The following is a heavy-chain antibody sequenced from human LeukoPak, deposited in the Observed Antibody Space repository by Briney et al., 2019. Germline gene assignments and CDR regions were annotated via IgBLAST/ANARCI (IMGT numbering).Heavy chain of an antibody. CDR2: ISGRGGST. Sequence: GGSLRLSCAASGFTFSSYAMSWVGQAPGKGLEGVSAISGRGGSTYYADSVKGRFTISRDNSKNTLYLQMDSLRAEDTAVYYCAKDSSSSWGAYYFDYWGQGTLVTVSS. V-gene: IGHV3-23*01. CDR1: GFTFSSYA. D-gene: IGHD6-13*01. J-gene: IGHJ4*02. CDR3: AKDSSSSWGAYYFDY.